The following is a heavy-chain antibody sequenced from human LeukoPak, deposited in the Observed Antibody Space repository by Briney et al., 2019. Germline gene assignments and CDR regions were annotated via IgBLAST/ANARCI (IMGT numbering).Heavy chain of an antibody. CDR2: ISSSSSYI. CDR1: GFTFSSYG. Sequence: GGSLRLSCGASGFTFSSYGMHWVRQAPGKGLEWVSSISSSSSYIYYADSVKGRFTISRDNAKNSLYLQMNSLRAEDTAVYYCARDPVVVITGRYFDYWGQGTLVTVSS. V-gene: IGHV3-21*01. D-gene: IGHD3-22*01. J-gene: IGHJ4*02. CDR3: ARDPVVVITGRYFDY.